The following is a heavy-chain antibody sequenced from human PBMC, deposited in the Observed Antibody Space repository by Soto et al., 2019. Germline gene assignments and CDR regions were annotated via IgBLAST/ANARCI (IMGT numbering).Heavy chain of an antibody. CDR2: ISAYNSNT. D-gene: IGHD6-19*01. CDR3: ARDVAVAGNSYGMEV. Sequence: GASVKVSCKTSGYRFTSYGITWVRQAPGQGLEWMGWISAYNSNTDYAQSLQDRVTMTTDTSTNTGYMELRSLRVDDTAVYYCARDVAVAGNSYGMEVWGQGTTVTVSS. V-gene: IGHV1-18*04. CDR1: GYRFTSYG. J-gene: IGHJ6*02.